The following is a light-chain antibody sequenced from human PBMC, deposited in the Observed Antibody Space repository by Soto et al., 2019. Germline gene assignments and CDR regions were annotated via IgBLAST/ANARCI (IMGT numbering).Light chain of an antibody. Sequence: DIQMTQSPSTLSASVGDRVTITCRASQSISRWLAWYQQKPGTVPKLLIYEASTLESGVPSRFSGSRSGTEFTLTVSSLQPDDFATYYCQQYNDSFSYTFGQGTKVDIK. V-gene: IGKV1-5*03. CDR1: QSISRW. CDR3: QQYNDSFSYT. J-gene: IGKJ2*01. CDR2: EAS.